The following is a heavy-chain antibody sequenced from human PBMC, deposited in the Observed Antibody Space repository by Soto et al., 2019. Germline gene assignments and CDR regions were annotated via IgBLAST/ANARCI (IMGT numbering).Heavy chain of an antibody. D-gene: IGHD3-16*02. Sequence: QVQLVQSGAEVKKPGSSVKVSCKASGGTFSSYAISWVRQAPGQGLEWMGGIIPIFGTANYAQKFQGRVTITADESTSTAYMELSSLRSEDTAVYYCARQVNYDYVWGSYRSYFEYWGQGTLVTVSS. V-gene: IGHV1-69*01. CDR2: IIPIFGTA. CDR3: ARQVNYDYVWGSYRSYFEY. J-gene: IGHJ4*02. CDR1: GGTFSSYA.